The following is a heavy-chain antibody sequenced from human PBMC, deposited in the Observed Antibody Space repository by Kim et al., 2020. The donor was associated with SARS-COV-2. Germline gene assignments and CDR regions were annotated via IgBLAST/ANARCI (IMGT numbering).Heavy chain of an antibody. CDR1: GGPISSYY. CDR2: MYYSGST. D-gene: IGHD2-2*01. V-gene: IGHV4-59*01. J-gene: IGHJ6*04. CDR3: ARVGCSSTSCPDAMDV. Sequence: SETLALTCTVSGGPISSYYWSWIRQPPGKGLECIGYMYYSGSTNYNPSLKSRVTISVDTSKNQFSLKLSSVTAADTAVYYCARVGCSSTSCPDAMDVWGKGTTVTVSS.